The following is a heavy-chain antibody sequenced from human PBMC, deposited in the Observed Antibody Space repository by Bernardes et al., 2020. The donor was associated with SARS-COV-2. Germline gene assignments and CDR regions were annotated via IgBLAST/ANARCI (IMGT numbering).Heavy chain of an antibody. CDR1: GFTFSSYW. Sequence: GGSLRLSCAASGFTFSSYWMSWVRQAPGKWLEWVANIKQDGSEKYYVDSVKGRFTISRDNAKNSLYLQMNSLRAEDTAVYYCARDERSLWGSYRYMTDYWGQGTLVTVSS. CDR3: ARDERSLWGSYRYMTDY. D-gene: IGHD3-16*02. J-gene: IGHJ4*02. V-gene: IGHV3-7*01. CDR2: IKQDGSEK.